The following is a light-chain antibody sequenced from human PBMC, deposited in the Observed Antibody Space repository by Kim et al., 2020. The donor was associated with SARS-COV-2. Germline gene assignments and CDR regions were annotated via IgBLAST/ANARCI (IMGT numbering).Light chain of an antibody. CDR3: QHYRRSPWT. J-gene: IGKJ1*01. V-gene: IGKV3-20*01. CDR1: QSISSTY. CDR2: GAS. Sequence: EIVLTQSPGTLSLSPGERATLSCRASQSISSTYLAWYQQKPGQAPRLLIYGASSRATGIPDRFSGSGSGTDFTLTISRLEPEDFAVYYCQHYRRSPWTFGQGTKVDIK.